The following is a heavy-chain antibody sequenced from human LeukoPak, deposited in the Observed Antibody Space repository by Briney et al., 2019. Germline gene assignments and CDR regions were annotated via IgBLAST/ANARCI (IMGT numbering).Heavy chain of an antibody. J-gene: IGHJ4*02. V-gene: IGHV3-20*04. D-gene: IGHD2-15*01. CDR3: AKEDSSGGRCYSLHY. CDR1: GFTFDDYG. Sequence: GGSLRLSCAASGFTFDDYGMTWVRQTPGKGLEWVSTINWNGGSTAYADSVKGRFTISRDNDKNSLYLQMNSLRAEDAAVYYCAKEDSSGGRCYSLHYWGQGTLVTVSS. CDR2: INWNGGST.